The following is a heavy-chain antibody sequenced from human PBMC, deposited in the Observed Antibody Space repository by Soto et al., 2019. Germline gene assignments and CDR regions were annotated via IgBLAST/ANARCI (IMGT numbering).Heavy chain of an antibody. D-gene: IGHD6-25*01. V-gene: IGHV3-23*01. CDR1: GFTFSSYA. J-gene: IGHJ6*03. CDR2: ISGSGGST. Sequence: GGSLRLSCAASGFTFSSYAMSWVRQAPGKGLEWVSAISGSGGSTYYADSVKGRFTISRDNSKNTLYLQMNSLRAEDTAVYYCVTVRGMYYYYYYMDVWGKGTTVTVSS. CDR3: VTVRGMYYYYYYMDV.